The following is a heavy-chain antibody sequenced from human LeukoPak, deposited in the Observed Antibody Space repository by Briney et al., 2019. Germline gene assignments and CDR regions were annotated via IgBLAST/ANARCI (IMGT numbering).Heavy chain of an antibody. D-gene: IGHD5-18*01. CDR3: AKDIQGAN. Sequence: GGSLRLSCATSGFTFSFAAMTWVRQGPGKGLEWVSLISASGANTYYAGSVRGRFTISRDNSKNTVYLQMNSLGAEDTALYYCAKDIQGANWGQGTLVTVSS. CDR1: GFTFSFAA. CDR2: ISASGANT. V-gene: IGHV3-23*01. J-gene: IGHJ4*02.